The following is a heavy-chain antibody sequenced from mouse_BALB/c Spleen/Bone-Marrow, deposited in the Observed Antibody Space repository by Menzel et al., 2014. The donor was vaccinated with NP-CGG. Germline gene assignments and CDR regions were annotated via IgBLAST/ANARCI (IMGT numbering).Heavy chain of an antibody. V-gene: IGHV1-14*01. D-gene: IGHD1-1*01. J-gene: IGHJ2*01. CDR1: GYTFTSYV. CDR3: ARSYGGGDY. Sequence: LVESGPELVKPGASVRMSCKASGYTFTSYVMHWVKQKPGQGLEWIGYINPYNDGTKYNEKFKGRATLTSDKSSSTAYMELSSLTSEDSAVYYCARSYGGGDYWGQGTTLTVSS. CDR2: INPYNDGT.